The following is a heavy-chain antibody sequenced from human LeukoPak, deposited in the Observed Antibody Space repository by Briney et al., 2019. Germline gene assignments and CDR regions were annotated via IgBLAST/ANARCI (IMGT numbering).Heavy chain of an antibody. CDR3: ARDGPYYYYMDV. J-gene: IGHJ6*03. Sequence: ASVKVSCKVSGYTFTSYDINWVRQATGQGLEWMGWMNPNSGNTGYAQKFQGRVTMTRNTSISTAYMELSSLRSEDTAVYYCARDGPYYYYMDVWGKGTTVTVSS. D-gene: IGHD3/OR15-3a*01. CDR2: MNPNSGNT. CDR1: GYTFTSYD. V-gene: IGHV1-8*01.